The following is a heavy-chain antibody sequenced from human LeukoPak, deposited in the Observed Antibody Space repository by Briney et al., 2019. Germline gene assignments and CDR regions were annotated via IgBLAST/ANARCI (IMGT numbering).Heavy chain of an antibody. D-gene: IGHD3-10*01. CDR1: GFTFSSYS. CDR2: ISSSSSTI. V-gene: IGHV3-48*04. J-gene: IGHJ4*02. Sequence: PGGSLRLSCAASGFTFSSYSMNWVRQAPGKGLEWVSYISSSSSTIYYADSVKGRFTISRDNAKNSLYLQMNSLRAEDTAVYYCARSAYSVLLWFGELLPRYLSDYWGQGTLVTVSS. CDR3: ARSAYSVLLWFGELLPRYLSDY.